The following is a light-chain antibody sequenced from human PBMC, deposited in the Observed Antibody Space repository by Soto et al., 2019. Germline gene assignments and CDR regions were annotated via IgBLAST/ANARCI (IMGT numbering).Light chain of an antibody. Sequence: SYELTQPPSVSVSPGQTASITCSGDKLGDKYACWYQQKPGQSPVLVIYQDSKRPSGIPERFSGSKSGTSASLAITGLQAEDEADYYCQSYDSSLSGLYVFGTGTKVTVL. CDR3: QSYDSSLSGLYV. CDR1: KLGDKY. J-gene: IGLJ1*01. V-gene: IGLV3-1*01. CDR2: QDS.